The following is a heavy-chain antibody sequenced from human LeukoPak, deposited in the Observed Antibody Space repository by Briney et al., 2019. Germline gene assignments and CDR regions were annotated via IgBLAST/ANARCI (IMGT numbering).Heavy chain of an antibody. CDR3: ARQAAGSSDAFDI. J-gene: IGHJ3*02. CDR2: VYYSGST. Sequence: SETLSLTCTVSGGSISSYNYYWGWIRQPPGKGLEWIGSVYYSGSTYYNPSLGSRITVSVDTSKNQFSLKLSSVTAADTAVYYCARQAAGSSDAFDIWGQGTMVTVSS. D-gene: IGHD6-13*01. V-gene: IGHV4-39*01. CDR1: GGSISSYNYY.